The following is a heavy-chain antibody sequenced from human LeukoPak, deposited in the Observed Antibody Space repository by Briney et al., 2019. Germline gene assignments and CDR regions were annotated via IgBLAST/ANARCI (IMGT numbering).Heavy chain of an antibody. D-gene: IGHD5-18*01. J-gene: IGHJ4*02. CDR3: AKELVGYSYGWVDY. Sequence: KPGESLRLSCAASGFTFSDYAMSWVRQAPGKGLEWVSTISGSGGSTYYADSVKGRFTISRDNSKNTLYLQMNSLRAEDTAVYYCAKELVGYSYGWVDYWGQGTLVSVSS. CDR1: GFTFSDYA. V-gene: IGHV3-23*01. CDR2: ISGSGGST.